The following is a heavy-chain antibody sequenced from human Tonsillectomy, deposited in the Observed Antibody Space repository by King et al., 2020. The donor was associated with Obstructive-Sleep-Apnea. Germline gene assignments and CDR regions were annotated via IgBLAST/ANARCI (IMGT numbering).Heavy chain of an antibody. CDR1: GYTFTSYA. Sequence: VQLVQSGAEVKKPGASVKVFCKASGYTFTSYAMHWVRQAPGQRLEWMGWINVGNGNTKYSQNFQGRVTITRDTSASTAYMELRSLRSEDTAVYHCARGDAAAWWHAFDIWGQGTMVTVSS. CDR2: INVGNGNT. CDR3: ARGDAAAWWHAFDI. V-gene: IGHV1-3*01. D-gene: IGHD6-13*01. J-gene: IGHJ3*02.